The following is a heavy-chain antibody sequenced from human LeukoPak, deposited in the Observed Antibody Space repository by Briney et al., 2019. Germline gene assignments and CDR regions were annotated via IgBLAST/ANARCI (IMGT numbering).Heavy chain of an antibody. CDR3: ARTRSSDYLTFDY. D-gene: IGHD3-22*01. J-gene: IGHJ4*02. CDR2: ITNSGNSK. CDR1: EFTFSSYS. V-gene: IGHV3-48*01. Sequence: GGSLRLSCAASEFTFSSYSMNWVRQAPGKGLEWVSYITNSGNSKSYADSVKGRFTISRDNTKNSLYLQMNGLRAEDTAVYYCARTRSSDYLTFDYWGQGILVTVSS.